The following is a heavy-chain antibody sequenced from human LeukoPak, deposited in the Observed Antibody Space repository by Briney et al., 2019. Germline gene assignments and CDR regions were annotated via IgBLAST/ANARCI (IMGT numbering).Heavy chain of an antibody. V-gene: IGHV1-69*13. D-gene: IGHD6-19*01. Sequence: ASVKVSCKASGGTFSSYAISWVRQAPGQGLEWMGGIIPIFGTANYAQKFQGRVTITADESTSTAYMELSSLRSEDTAVYYCARDIGGYSSGWYDYWGQGTLVTVSS. CDR3: ARDIGGYSSGWYDY. CDR1: GGTFSSYA. J-gene: IGHJ4*02. CDR2: IIPIFGTA.